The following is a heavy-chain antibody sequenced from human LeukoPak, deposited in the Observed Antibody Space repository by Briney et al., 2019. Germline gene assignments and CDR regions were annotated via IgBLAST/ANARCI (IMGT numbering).Heavy chain of an antibody. J-gene: IGHJ3*02. V-gene: IGHV4-39*01. D-gene: IGHD2-21*02. Sequence: AGTLSLTCTASGGSISSSSYYWGWLRQPPGQGREGVVSIYYSGSTYYNPSLKRRITISVDRSKNQFSLKLSSVTAADTAVYYCARHYYVVVTARSQYAFDIWGQGTMVTVSS. CDR2: IYYSGST. CDR3: ARHYYVVVTARSQYAFDI. CDR1: GGSISSSSYY.